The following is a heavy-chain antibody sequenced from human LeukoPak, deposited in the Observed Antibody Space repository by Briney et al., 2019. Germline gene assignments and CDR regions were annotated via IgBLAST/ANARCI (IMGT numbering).Heavy chain of an antibody. Sequence: GGSLRLSCAASGFTFSSYSMSWVRQAPGKGLEWVSFISSSGGTTYYADSVKGRFTISRDNSKNTLYLQMNSLKVEDTAIYYCAKSGAYVIDYWGQGTLVTVSS. CDR3: AKSGAYVIDY. D-gene: IGHD3-10*02. V-gene: IGHV3-23*01. CDR2: ISSSGGTT. J-gene: IGHJ4*02. CDR1: GFTFSSYS.